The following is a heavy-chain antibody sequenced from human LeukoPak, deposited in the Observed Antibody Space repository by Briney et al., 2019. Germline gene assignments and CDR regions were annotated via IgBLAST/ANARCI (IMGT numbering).Heavy chain of an antibody. CDR1: GFTLSTNA. CDR3: AKLRGLSSSSENNWFDP. V-gene: IGHV3-23*01. J-gene: IGHJ5*02. Sequence: PGGSLRLSCLTSGFTLSTNAMSWVRQAPGKRLEWVSGISGSGDATYYADSVKGRFTISRDNSKNTLYLQMNSLRAEETAVYYCAKLRGLSSSSENNWFDPWGQGTLVTVSS. D-gene: IGHD6-6*01. CDR2: ISGSGDAT.